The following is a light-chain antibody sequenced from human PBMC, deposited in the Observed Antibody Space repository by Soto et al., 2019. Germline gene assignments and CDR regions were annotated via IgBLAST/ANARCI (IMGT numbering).Light chain of an antibody. J-gene: IGKJ1*01. CDR1: QGISNY. CDR2: TAA. CDR3: QKYNNAPRT. V-gene: IGKV1-27*01. Sequence: DIQMTQSPSSLSASVGDRVTITCRASQGISNYLAWYQQKPGQVPKLLIHTAATLQSGVPSRFSGGGSGTDFNLTISSLQPEDVATYYCQKYNNAPRTVGQGTKVEIK.